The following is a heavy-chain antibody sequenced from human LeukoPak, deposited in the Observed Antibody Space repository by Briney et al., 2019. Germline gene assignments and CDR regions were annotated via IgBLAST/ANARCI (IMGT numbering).Heavy chain of an antibody. J-gene: IGHJ4*02. V-gene: IGHV4-61*02. D-gene: IGHD3-22*01. CDR2: IYTSGST. Sequence: SETLSLTCTVSGGSISSGSYYWSWIRQPAGKGLEWIGRIYTSGSTDYNPSLKSRVTISVDTSKNQFSLKLNSVTAADTAVYYCARVTTGGYYNCWGQGTLVTVSS. CDR1: GGSISSGSYY. CDR3: ARVTTGGYYNC.